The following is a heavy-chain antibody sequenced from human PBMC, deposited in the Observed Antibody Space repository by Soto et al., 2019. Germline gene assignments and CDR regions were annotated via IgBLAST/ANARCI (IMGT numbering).Heavy chain of an antibody. Sequence: ASVKVSCKASGYTFTNYGIGWVRQAPGQGLEWMGWITAYNGNTNYAQKLQGRVTMTTDTSTSTAYMELRSLRSDDTAVYYCTRSSGNSWMFYCFDPWCQGTLVTVSS. V-gene: IGHV1-18*01. D-gene: IGHD6-13*01. CDR2: ITAYNGNT. CDR3: TRSSGNSWMFYCFDP. CDR1: GYTFTNYG. J-gene: IGHJ5*02.